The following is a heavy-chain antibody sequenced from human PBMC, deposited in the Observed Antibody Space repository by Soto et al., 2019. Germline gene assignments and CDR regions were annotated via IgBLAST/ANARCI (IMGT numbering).Heavy chain of an antibody. Sequence: EVQLVESGGGLVQPGGSLRLSCAASGFTFSSYSMNWVRQAPGKGLECVSYISSSSSTIYYSDAVKGRFTISRENAKNSLYLQMNSLRAEDTAVYYCARDFRPYCSGSSCYPANWGQGTLVTVSS. CDR3: ARDFRPYCSGSSCYPAN. J-gene: IGHJ4*02. CDR2: ISSSSSTI. V-gene: IGHV3-48*01. D-gene: IGHD2-15*01. CDR1: GFTFSSYS.